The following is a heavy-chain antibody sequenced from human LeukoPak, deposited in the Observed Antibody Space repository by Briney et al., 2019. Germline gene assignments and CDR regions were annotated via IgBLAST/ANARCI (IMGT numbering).Heavy chain of an antibody. CDR1: GFTFSSYG. Sequence: PGRSLRLSRAAAGFTFSSYGTHSVSQDPSNWLEWVEVISDEGSNKYYADCVKARFTISRENSKNTLYLQMNSLSPEDTAGDYCAPGWEGEYYDYVWGCRGGGMDVWGQGTTVTVSS. D-gene: IGHD3-16*01. J-gene: IGHJ6*02. CDR2: ISDEGSNK. CDR3: APGWEGEYYDYVWGCRGGGMDV. V-gene: IGHV3-30*03.